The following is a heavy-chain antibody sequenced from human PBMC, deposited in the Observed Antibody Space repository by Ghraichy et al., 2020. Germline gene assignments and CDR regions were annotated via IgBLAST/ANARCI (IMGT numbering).Heavy chain of an antibody. J-gene: IGHJ4*02. Sequence: GGSLRLSCAASGFTFSSYGMHWVRQAPGKGLEWVAVIWYDGSNKYYADSVKGRFTISRDNSKNTLYLQMNSLRAEDTAVYYCARDYYDSSGYYPFPDYWGQGALVTVSS. V-gene: IGHV3-33*01. CDR1: GFTFSSYG. CDR2: IWYDGSNK. D-gene: IGHD3-22*01. CDR3: ARDYYDSSGYYPFPDY.